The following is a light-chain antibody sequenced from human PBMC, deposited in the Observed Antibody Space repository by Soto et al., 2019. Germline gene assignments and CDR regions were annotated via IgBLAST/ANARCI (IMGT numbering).Light chain of an antibody. CDR1: SRDVGGYNY. V-gene: IGLV2-14*01. J-gene: IGLJ1*01. CDR2: DVS. Sequence: SALTQPAPVSGSPGQSITISCTGTSRDVGGYNYVSWYQQHPGKAPKLMIYDVSNRPSGVSNRFSGSKSGNTASLTISGLQAEDEADYYCSSYTSSSTSFGTGTKVTVL. CDR3: SSYTSSSTS.